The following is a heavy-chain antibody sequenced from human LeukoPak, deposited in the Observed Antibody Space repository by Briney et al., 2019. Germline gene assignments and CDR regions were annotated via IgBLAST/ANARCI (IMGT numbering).Heavy chain of an antibody. V-gene: IGHV4-59*12. CDR3: ARDFYKNQWLVLFDY. Sequence: GSLRLSCAVSGFTFSHYSMTWVRQPPGKGLEWIGSIYYSGSTYYNPSLKSRVTISVDTSKNQFSLKLTSVTAADTAVYYCARDFYKNQWLVLFDYWGQGTLVTVSS. D-gene: IGHD6-19*01. CDR2: IYYSGST. CDR1: GFTFSHYS. J-gene: IGHJ4*02.